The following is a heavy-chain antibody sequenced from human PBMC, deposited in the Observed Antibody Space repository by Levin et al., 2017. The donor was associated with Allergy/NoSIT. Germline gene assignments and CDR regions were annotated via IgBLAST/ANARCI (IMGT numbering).Heavy chain of an antibody. V-gene: IGHV3-23*01. CDR1: GFTFDSYA. CDR3: AKDISRGYSGYGGDY. D-gene: IGHD5-12*01. Sequence: GGSLRLSCATSGFTFDSYAMIWVRQAPGKGLECVSAISESGDRTYYADSVKGRFTISRDNSKNTLYLQMNSLRAEDTAIYYCAKDISRGYSGYGGDYWGQGTLVTVSA. J-gene: IGHJ4*02. CDR2: ISESGDRT.